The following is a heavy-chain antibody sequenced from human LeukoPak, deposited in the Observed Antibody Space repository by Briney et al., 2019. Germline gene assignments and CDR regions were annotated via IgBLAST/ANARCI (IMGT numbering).Heavy chain of an antibody. CDR2: INQDGSGK. D-gene: IGHD1-1*01. CDR3: ARGHWNMNS. Sequence: PGGSLRLSCAASGFSFSTYGMTWVRQAPGRGLEWVAYINQDGSGKDYVDSVKGRFTISRDNAKNSLCLQLDSLRAEDTAVYYCARGHWNMNSWGQGTLVTVSS. CDR1: GFSFSTYG. V-gene: IGHV3-7*05. J-gene: IGHJ4*02.